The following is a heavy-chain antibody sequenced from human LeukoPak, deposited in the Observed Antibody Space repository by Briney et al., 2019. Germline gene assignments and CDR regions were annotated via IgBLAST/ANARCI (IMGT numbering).Heavy chain of an antibody. Sequence: GASVKVSCKASGYTFTSYGISWVRQAPGQGLEWMGWISAYNGNTNYAQKLQGRVTMTTDTSTSTAYMELRSLRSDDTAVYYCARDHIAVAGTLHYYYYMDVWGKGTTVTVSS. CDR2: ISAYNGNT. CDR3: ARDHIAVAGTLHYYYYMDV. D-gene: IGHD6-19*01. CDR1: GYTFTSYG. J-gene: IGHJ6*03. V-gene: IGHV1-18*01.